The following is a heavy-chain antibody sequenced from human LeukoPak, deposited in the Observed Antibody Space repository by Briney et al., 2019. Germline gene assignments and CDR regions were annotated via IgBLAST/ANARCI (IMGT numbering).Heavy chain of an antibody. V-gene: IGHV1-2*02. Sequence: ASVKVSCKASGYTFTGYYMHWVRQAPGQGLEWMGWINPNSGGTNYAQKFQGRVTMTRDTSISTAYMELSRLRSDDTAVYYCARVHVRGVINLNWFDPRGQGTLVTVSS. CDR3: ARVHVRGVINLNWFDP. CDR1: GYTFTGYY. J-gene: IGHJ5*02. D-gene: IGHD3-10*02. CDR2: INPNSGGT.